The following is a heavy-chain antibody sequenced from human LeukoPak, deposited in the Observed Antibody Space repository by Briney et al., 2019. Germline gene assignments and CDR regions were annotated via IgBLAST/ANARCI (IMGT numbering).Heavy chain of an antibody. V-gene: IGHV3-23*01. CDR1: GFAFSVYA. Sequence: GGSLRLSCAASGFAFSVYAMSWLRQPPGKGLEWVSTINANSGTTSYAASVRGRFSISRDNSKNTLYLQLNTLRADDTATYYCAKPIGGGLAVTADWFHPWGQGTLVVVSS. J-gene: IGHJ5*01. CDR2: INANSGTT. D-gene: IGHD6-19*01. CDR3: AKPIGGGLAVTADWFHP.